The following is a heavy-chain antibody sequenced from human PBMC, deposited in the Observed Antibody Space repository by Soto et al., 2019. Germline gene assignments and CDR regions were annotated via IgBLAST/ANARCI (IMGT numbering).Heavy chain of an antibody. CDR3: ARAAYTSMATQWFDP. CDR2: IIPISGTP. J-gene: IGHJ5*02. Sequence: QVQLVQSGAEVKKPGSSVKVSCKASGGTFSMYGISWVRQAPRQGLEWMGGIIPISGTPNYAQKFQGRVKITADESTSTGYMELSSLRSEDTAVYYCARAAYTSMATQWFDPWGQGTLVTVSS. V-gene: IGHV1-69*01. D-gene: IGHD3-16*01. CDR1: GGTFSMYG.